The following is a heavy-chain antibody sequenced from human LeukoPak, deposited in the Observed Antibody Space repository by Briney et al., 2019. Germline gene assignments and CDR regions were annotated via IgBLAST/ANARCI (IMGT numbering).Heavy chain of an antibody. D-gene: IGHD6-25*01. CDR1: GFTFSSYA. V-gene: IGHV3-23*01. J-gene: IGHJ2*01. Sequence: PGGSLRLSCAASGFTFSSYAMSWDRQAPGKGLEWVSAVTGSGGSTYYADSVKGRFTISRDNSRDSPYLQMNSLRAEDTAVYYCTKDLEQRHAQWGRGTPVTVSS. CDR3: TKDLEQRHAQ. CDR2: VTGSGGST.